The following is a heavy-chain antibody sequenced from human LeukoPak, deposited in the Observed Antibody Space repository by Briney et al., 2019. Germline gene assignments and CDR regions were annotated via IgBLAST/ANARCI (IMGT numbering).Heavy chain of an antibody. Sequence: ASVKVSCKASGYSFTNFGITWVRQALGQGLQWMGWTSPYEDYPTYAQKFQGRVTMTTETSTNTAYMELRSLTSDDTAVYYCAKVDPPIIEGGRGEAFDVWGQGTLVTVSS. CDR2: TSPYEDYP. CDR3: AKVDPPIIEGGRGEAFDV. V-gene: IGHV1-18*01. D-gene: IGHD1-26*01. J-gene: IGHJ3*01. CDR1: GYSFTNFG.